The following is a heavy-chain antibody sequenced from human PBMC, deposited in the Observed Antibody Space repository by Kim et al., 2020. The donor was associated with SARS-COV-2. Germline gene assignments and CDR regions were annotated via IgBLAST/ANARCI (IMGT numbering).Heavy chain of an antibody. Sequence: ASVKVSCKTSGHTFTRDSIHWVRQAPGQRLEWMGGIDCGNGNTIYSQKFQGRVTLSTDTSASTAYMELSSLRSEDSAVYFCLGGYYFDYWSQGTLVTVSS. V-gene: IGHV1-3*01. CDR3: LGGYYFDY. CDR2: IDCGNGNT. J-gene: IGHJ4*02. CDR1: GHTFTRDS. D-gene: IGHD2-15*01.